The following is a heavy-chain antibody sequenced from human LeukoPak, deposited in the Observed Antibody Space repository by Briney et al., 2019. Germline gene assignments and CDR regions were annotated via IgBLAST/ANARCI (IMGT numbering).Heavy chain of an antibody. D-gene: IGHD2-21*01. CDR2: IISLCGST. V-gene: IGHV3-23*01. CDR3: AKDQQSPYLPLDY. J-gene: IGHJ4*02. Sequence: PGGSLRLSCAPSGFTLSNYAMSWVPQAPGKGPELVSSIISLCGSTYYADSVKCRFTFSRHNSRKTLSVHMIRLRPHHTAVYYSAKDQQSPYLPLDYWGPGTLVTVSS. CDR1: GFTLSNYA.